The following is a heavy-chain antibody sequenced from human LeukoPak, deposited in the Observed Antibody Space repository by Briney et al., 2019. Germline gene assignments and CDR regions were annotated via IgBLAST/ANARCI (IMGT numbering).Heavy chain of an antibody. J-gene: IGHJ4*02. CDR1: GYTFTGYY. D-gene: IGHD5-12*01. V-gene: IGHV1-2*02. CDR3: ASSDSGYVQENFDY. Sequence: ASVKVSCKASGYTFTGYYMHWVRQAPGQGLEWMGWINPNSGGTNYAQKFQGRATMTRDTSISTAYMELSRLRSDDTAVYYCASSDSGYVQENFDYWGQGTLVTVSS. CDR2: INPNSGGT.